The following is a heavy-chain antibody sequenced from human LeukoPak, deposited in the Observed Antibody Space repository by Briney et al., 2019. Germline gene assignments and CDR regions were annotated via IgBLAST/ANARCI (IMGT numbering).Heavy chain of an antibody. Sequence: GGSLRLSCAASFTFNFFGLHWVRQAPGKGLGWVAFISSDGRTDYLESVKGRFTISRDSSKNSLFLQMNSLRVEDTAVYYCARDGPHYDLDVWGQGTTVTVSS. CDR2: ISSDGRT. D-gene: IGHD3-3*01. V-gene: IGHV3-33*01. J-gene: IGHJ6*02. CDR1: FTFNFFG. CDR3: ARDGPHYDLDV.